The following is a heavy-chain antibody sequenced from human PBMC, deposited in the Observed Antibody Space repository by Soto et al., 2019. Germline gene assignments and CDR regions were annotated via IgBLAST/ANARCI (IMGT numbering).Heavy chain of an antibody. CDR3: AKDRSGGYDLVFFYYGMDV. V-gene: IGHV3-23*01. CDR1: GFTFSSYA. J-gene: IGHJ6*02. Sequence: PGGSLRLSCAASGFTFSSYAMSWVRQSPGKGLEWVSAISGSGGSTYYADSVKGRFTISRDNSKNTLYLQMNSLRAEDTAVYYCAKDRSGGYDLVFFYYGMDVWGQGTTVTVSS. CDR2: ISGSGGST. D-gene: IGHD5-12*01.